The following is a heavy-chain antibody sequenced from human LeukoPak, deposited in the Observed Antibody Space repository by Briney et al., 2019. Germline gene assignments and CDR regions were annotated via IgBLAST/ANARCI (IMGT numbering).Heavy chain of an antibody. D-gene: IGHD2-15*01. CDR2: ISGSGGST. J-gene: IGHJ4*02. CDR3: AKDPFVYYSGGSCYDRSYYFDY. CDR1: GFTFSSYA. Sequence: PGGSLRLSCAASGFTFSSYAMSWVRQAPGKGLEWVSAISGSGGSTYYADSVKGRFTISRDNSKNTLYLQMNSLRAEDTAVYYCAKDPFVYYSGGSCYDRSYYFDYWGQGTLVTVSS. V-gene: IGHV3-23*01.